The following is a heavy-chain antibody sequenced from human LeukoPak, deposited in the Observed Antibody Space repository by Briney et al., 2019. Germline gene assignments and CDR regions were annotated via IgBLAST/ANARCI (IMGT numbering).Heavy chain of an antibody. CDR2: VKSKTDGETT. CDR3: TTYNYGGFDS. Sequence: GGSLRLSRAASGFGFFNAWMSWVRQAPGKGLEWVGRVKSKTDGETTDYAAPVKGRFTISRDDSKNTVSLQMNSLKTEDTAVYYCTTYNYGGFDSWGQGTLVTVPS. V-gene: IGHV3-15*01. J-gene: IGHJ4*02. D-gene: IGHD5-18*01. CDR1: GFGFFNAW.